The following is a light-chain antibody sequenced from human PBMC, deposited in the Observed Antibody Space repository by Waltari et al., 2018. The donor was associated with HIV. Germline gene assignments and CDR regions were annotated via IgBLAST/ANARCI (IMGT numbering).Light chain of an antibody. CDR2: EVT. CDR1: SSDVGGYNY. V-gene: IGLV2-14*01. Sequence: QSALTQPASVSGSPGQSITISCTGTSSDVGGYNYVSWYQQHPGKAPKVMIYEVTKRPSGVSNRFSGSKSGNTASLTISGLQAEDEADYYRSSYTSSNTVVFGGGTKLTVL. J-gene: IGLJ2*01. CDR3: SSYTSSNTVV.